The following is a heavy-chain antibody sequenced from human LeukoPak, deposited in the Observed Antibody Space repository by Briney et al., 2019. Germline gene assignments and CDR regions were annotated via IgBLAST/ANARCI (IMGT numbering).Heavy chain of an antibody. D-gene: IGHD2-2*01. V-gene: IGHV4-59*01. Sequence: SETLSPTCTVSGGSISTYYWSWIPQPPGKGLEWIGYIYYSGSTNYNPSLKSRVTISVDTSKNLFSLKLSSVTAADTAVYYCARERCSSTTCYFDYWGQGTLVTVSS. CDR3: ARERCSSTTCYFDY. CDR1: GGSISTYY. J-gene: IGHJ4*02. CDR2: IYYSGST.